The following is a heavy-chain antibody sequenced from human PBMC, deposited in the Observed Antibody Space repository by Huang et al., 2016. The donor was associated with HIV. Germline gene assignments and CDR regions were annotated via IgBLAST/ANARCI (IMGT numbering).Heavy chain of an antibody. CDR3: AREMMVRGVSVPITDGYFYYGMDV. CDR2: IDSWDKT. D-gene: IGHD3-10*01. V-gene: IGHV3-53*01. CDR1: GFPVTTNY. Sequence: VQLVESGGALVQPGGSLRLSCAASGFPVTTNYMNWVRQAPGNGLEWFSTIDSWDKTSNADSVKGRFTVSRDNSKNTMYLQMNSLRVEDTATYYCAREMMVRGVSVPITDGYFYYGMDVWGHGTTVSVSS. J-gene: IGHJ6*02.